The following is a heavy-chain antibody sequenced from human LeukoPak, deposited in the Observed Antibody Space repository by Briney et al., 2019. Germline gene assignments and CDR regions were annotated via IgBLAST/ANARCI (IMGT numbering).Heavy chain of an antibody. Sequence: GGSLRLSCAASGFTVSSNYMSWVRQAPGKGLEWVSVIYSGGSTYYANSVKGRFTISRDNSKNTLYLQMNSLRAEDTAVYYCAGYEDTYYYDSSGYYKDRFDYWGQGTPLTVSS. CDR3: AGYEDTYYYDSSGYYKDRFDY. V-gene: IGHV3-53*01. CDR1: GFTVSSNY. J-gene: IGHJ4*02. D-gene: IGHD3-22*01. CDR2: IYSGGST.